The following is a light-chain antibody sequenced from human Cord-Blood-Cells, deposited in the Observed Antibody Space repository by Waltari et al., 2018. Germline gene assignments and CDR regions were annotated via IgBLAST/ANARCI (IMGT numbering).Light chain of an antibody. CDR2: DVS. CDR1: SSDVGGYNY. Sequence: QSALTQPASVSGSPGQSITISCTGTSSDVGGYNYVSGYQQHPGNAPKLMIYDVSNRPSGVSNRFSGSKSGSTASLTICGLQAEDEADYYCSSYTSSSTVVFGGGTKLTVL. J-gene: IGLJ2*01. CDR3: SSYTSSSTVV. V-gene: IGLV2-14*01.